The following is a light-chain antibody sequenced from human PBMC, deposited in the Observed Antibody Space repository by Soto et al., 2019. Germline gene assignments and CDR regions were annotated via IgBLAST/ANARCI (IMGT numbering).Light chain of an antibody. CDR1: QSLSSNY. Sequence: EIVLTQSPGTLSLSPGERATLSCRASQSLSSNYLAWYQQKPGQAPSLLIYGASSRASGTPDRFSGNGSETDFTLTIRSMEPEDLAAYYRQQYGPSAIFTLGPGTTVDIK. V-gene: IGKV3-20*01. CDR2: GAS. J-gene: IGKJ3*01. CDR3: QQYGPSAIFT.